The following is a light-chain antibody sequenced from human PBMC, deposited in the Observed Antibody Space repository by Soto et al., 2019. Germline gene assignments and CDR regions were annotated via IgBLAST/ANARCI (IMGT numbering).Light chain of an antibody. Sequence: DIQMTQSPSSLSASVGDRVTITCQASRHIWKYLNWYQQKPGKAPKLLIYDASNLETGVTSRFSGSGSGTDFTFTISSLQSEDIATYYCEQYHTLVSFGGGTKVEIK. CDR2: DAS. V-gene: IGKV1-33*01. CDR3: EQYHTLVS. CDR1: RHIWKY. J-gene: IGKJ4*01.